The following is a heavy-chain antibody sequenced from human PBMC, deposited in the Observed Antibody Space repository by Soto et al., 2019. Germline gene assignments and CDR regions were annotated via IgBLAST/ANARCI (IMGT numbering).Heavy chain of an antibody. V-gene: IGHV3-74*01. D-gene: IGHD3-3*01. J-gene: IGHJ3*02. Sequence: PGGSLRLSCAASGFTFSSYWMHWVRQAPGKGLVWVSRINSDGSSTSYADSVKGRFTISRDNAKNTLYLQMNSLRAEDTAVYYCARCDFWSGDAFDIWGQGTMVTVS. CDR2: INSDGSST. CDR1: GFTFSSYW. CDR3: ARCDFWSGDAFDI.